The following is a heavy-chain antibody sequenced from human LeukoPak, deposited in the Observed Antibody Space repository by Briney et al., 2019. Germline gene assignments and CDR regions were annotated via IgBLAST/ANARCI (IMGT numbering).Heavy chain of an antibody. CDR2: IYYSGST. Sequence: SETLSLTCTVSGGSISTSNYYWGWIRQPPGKGLEWIGSIYYSGSTYYNPSLKSRVTISVDTSKNQFSLKLSSVTAADTAVYYCARYSWFDPWGQGTLVTVSS. V-gene: IGHV4-39*01. D-gene: IGHD1-26*01. CDR1: GGSISTSNYY. J-gene: IGHJ5*02. CDR3: ARYSWFDP.